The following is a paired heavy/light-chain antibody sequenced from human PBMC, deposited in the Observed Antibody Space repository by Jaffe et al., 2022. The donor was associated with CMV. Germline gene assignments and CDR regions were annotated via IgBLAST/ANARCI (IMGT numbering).Light chain of an antibody. CDR3: QQYNSYPPT. CDR1: QGISNY. CDR2: AAS. Sequence: DIQMTQSPSSLSASVGDRVTITCRASQGISNYLAWFQQKPGKAPKSLIYAASSLQSGVPSKFSGSGSGTDFTLTISSLQPEDFATYYCQQYNSYPPTFGGGTKVEIK. V-gene: IGKV1-16*02. J-gene: IGKJ4*01.
Heavy chain of an antibody. J-gene: IGHJ3*02. CDR1: GGTFSSYA. D-gene: IGHD6-13*01. V-gene: IGHV1-69*09. CDR2: IIPILGIA. CDR3: ASTGQQLVLGAFDI. Sequence: QVQLVQSGAEVKKPGSSVKVSCKASGGTFSSYAISWVRQAPGQGLEWMGRIIPILGIANYAQKFQGRVTITADKSTSTAYMELSSLRSEDTAVYYCASTGQQLVLGAFDIWGQGTMVTVSS.